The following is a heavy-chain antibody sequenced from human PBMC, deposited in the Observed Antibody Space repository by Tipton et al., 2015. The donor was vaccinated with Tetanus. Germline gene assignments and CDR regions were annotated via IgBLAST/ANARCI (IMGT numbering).Heavy chain of an antibody. CDR1: GYNFSHYS. J-gene: IGHJ2*01. CDR2: FDPRDSGA. Sequence: QLVQSGAEVKKPGESLKISCQGSGYNFSHYSIGWVRQMPGKGLEWVGIFDPRDSGARYGPSFRGQVIISADRSINTTYLQWGSLTASDTAIYYCARRRSAVLSGGYHWYFDLWGRGTMVTVSS. CDR3: ARRRSAVLSGGYHWYFDL. D-gene: IGHD3-3*01. V-gene: IGHV5-51*01.